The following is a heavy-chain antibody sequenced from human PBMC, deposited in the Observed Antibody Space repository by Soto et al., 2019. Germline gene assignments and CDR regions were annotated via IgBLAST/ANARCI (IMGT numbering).Heavy chain of an antibody. CDR3: ARGPRGLYHHDY. Sequence: EVQLVESGGGLVQPGGSLRLSCAASGFTFSGDWMHWVRQAAGKGLVWVSRINMDGSSTNYADSVKGRFTISRDNAKNTLYLQMNRLRVDDTAVYYCARGPRGLYHHDYWGQGALVTVSS. V-gene: IGHV3-74*01. D-gene: IGHD2-2*01. CDR1: GFTFSGDW. J-gene: IGHJ4*02. CDR2: INMDGSST.